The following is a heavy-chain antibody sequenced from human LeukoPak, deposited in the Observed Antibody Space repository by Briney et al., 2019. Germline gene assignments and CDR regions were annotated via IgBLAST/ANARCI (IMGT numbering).Heavy chain of an antibody. J-gene: IGHJ4*02. CDR1: GFTFSSYS. CDR3: ANGDSSGYYYYFDY. V-gene: IGHV3-23*01. D-gene: IGHD3-22*01. Sequence: PGGSLRLSCAASGFTFSSYSVNWVRQAPGKGLEWVSAISGSGGSTYYADSVKGRFTISRDNSKNTLYLQMNSLRAEDTAVYYCANGDSSGYYYYFDYWGQGTLVTVSS. CDR2: ISGSGGST.